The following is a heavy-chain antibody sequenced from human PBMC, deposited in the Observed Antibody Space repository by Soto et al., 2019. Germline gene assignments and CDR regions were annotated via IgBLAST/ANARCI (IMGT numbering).Heavy chain of an antibody. J-gene: IGHJ4*02. Sequence: QLQLQESGPGLVKPSETLSLTCTVSGGSISSSSYYWGWIRQPPGKGLEWIGSIYYSGSTYYNPSLKSRLTISVDTSKNHVSLKLSSVTAADTAVYYCARAYSSGWQRGYYFDYWGQGTLVTVSS. D-gene: IGHD6-19*01. CDR2: IYYSGST. V-gene: IGHV4-39*02. CDR1: GGSISSSSYY. CDR3: ARAYSSGWQRGYYFDY.